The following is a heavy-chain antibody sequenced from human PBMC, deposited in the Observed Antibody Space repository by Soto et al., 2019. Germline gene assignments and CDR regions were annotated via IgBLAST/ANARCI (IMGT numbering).Heavy chain of an antibody. D-gene: IGHD1-26*01. CDR2: IIPIFGTA. CDR3: ASQIGRAYYFDY. Sequence: SVKVSCKASGGTFSSYAISWVRQAPGQGLEWMGGIIPIFGTANYAQKFQGRVTITADESTSTAYMELSSLRSEDTAVYYCASQIGRAYYFDYWGQGTLVTVSS. J-gene: IGHJ4*02. V-gene: IGHV1-69*13. CDR1: GGTFSSYA.